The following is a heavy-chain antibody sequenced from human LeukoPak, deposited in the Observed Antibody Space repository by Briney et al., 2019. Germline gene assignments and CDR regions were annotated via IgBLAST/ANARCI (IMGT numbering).Heavy chain of an antibody. D-gene: IGHD6-13*01. V-gene: IGHV4-59*08. J-gene: IGHJ4*02. CDR1: GGSIGGYY. Sequence: SETLSLTCTVSGGSIGGYYWGWIRQPPGKGLEWIVYVYYSGGTNYNPSLKSRVTISVDTSKNQFSLKLTSVTAADTAVYYCARLTATDYFDYCGQGTLVTVSS. CDR2: VYYSGGT. CDR3: ARLTATDYFDY.